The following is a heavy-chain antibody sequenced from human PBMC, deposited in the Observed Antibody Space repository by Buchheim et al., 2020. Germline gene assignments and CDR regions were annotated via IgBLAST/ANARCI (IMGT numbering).Heavy chain of an antibody. CDR1: GFTFSSYW. CDR3: AREYGSGSYYSGEFDP. J-gene: IGHJ5*02. CDR2: IKQDGSEK. Sequence: EVQLVESGGGLVQPGGSLRLSCAASGFTFSSYWMSWVRQAPGKGLEWVANIKQDGSEKYYVDSVKGRFTISRDTAKNSLYLQMNSLRAEDTAVYYCAREYGSGSYYSGEFDPWGQGTL. D-gene: IGHD3-10*01. V-gene: IGHV3-7*01.